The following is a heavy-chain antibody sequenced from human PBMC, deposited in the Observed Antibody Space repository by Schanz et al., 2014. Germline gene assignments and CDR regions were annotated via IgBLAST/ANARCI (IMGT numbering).Heavy chain of an antibody. CDR2: VTTGGGA. J-gene: IGHJ4*02. CDR3: AKDIGGAVAAPVYDS. V-gene: IGHV3-23*04. D-gene: IGHD2-15*01. CDR1: ELTLSTHA. Sequence: EVQLVESGGGLVQPGGSLRLSCAGSELTLSTHAMTWVRQAPGKGLEWVSTVTTGGGAFYADSVKGRFTVSRDNSKNTVFLQMSSLRADDTALYYCAKDIGGAVAAPVYDSWGQGTLVTVSS.